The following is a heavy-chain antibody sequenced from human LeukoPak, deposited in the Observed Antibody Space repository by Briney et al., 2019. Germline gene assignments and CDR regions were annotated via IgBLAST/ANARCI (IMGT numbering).Heavy chain of an antibody. Sequence: SETLSLTCAVYGGSFSGYYWSWIRQPPGKGLEWIGEINHSGSTNYNPSLKSRVTISVDTSKSQFSLKLSSVTAADTAVYYCATRVDYYDSSGFDYWGQGTLVTVSS. V-gene: IGHV4-34*01. CDR1: GGSFSGYY. J-gene: IGHJ4*02. CDR2: INHSGST. CDR3: ATRVDYYDSSGFDY. D-gene: IGHD3-22*01.